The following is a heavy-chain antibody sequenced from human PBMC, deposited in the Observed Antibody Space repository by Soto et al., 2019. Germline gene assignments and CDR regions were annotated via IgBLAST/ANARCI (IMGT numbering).Heavy chain of an antibody. V-gene: IGHV4-4*07. CDR3: ARYSSNWFQTEGMDV. CDR2: IDTSGNT. Sequence: QVQLQESGPGLVKASETLSLTCTVSGGSISTYYWSWIRQPAGKGLEWIGRIDTSGNTNYNPSLKSRVTMSVDTSKTQFSLKLTSVTAADTAVYYCARYSSNWFQTEGMDVWGQGTTVTVSS. CDR1: GGSISTYY. D-gene: IGHD6-13*01. J-gene: IGHJ6*02.